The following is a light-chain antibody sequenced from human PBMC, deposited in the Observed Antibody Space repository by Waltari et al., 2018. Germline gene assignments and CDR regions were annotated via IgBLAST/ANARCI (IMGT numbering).Light chain of an antibody. CDR2: DAS. J-gene: IGKJ1*01. CDR1: QSVDSSY. V-gene: IGKV3-20*01. CDR3: QQYGSPWT. Sequence: EIVLTQSPGTLALSPGERATLPCRASQSVDSSYLAWYQQRPGQAPRLLIYDASIRATGIPDRFSGSGSGTDFSLTISRLEPEDFAVYYCQQYGSPWTFGQGTKVESK.